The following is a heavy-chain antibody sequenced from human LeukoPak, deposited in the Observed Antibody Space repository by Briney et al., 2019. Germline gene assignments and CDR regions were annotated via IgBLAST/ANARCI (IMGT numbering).Heavy chain of an antibody. CDR3: TRVGYIDEGIDY. D-gene: IGHD5-24*01. CDR2: IKQDGSEK. J-gene: IGHJ4*02. CDR1: GFPFSSYW. Sequence: GGSLRVSCVASGFPFSSYWMTWVREAPGEGLEWVANIKQDGSEKSYVDSVKGRFTISRDNAKNSLYLQMNSLRAEDTAIYYCTRVGYIDEGIDYWGQGTLVTVSP. V-gene: IGHV3-7*04.